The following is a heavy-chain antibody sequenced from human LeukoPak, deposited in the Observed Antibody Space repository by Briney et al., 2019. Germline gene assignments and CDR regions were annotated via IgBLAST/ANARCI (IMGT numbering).Heavy chain of an antibody. V-gene: IGHV2-5*08. CDR2: IYWNDGK. J-gene: IGHJ4*02. CDR3: VFDYGDFYFDN. D-gene: IGHD4-17*01. Sequence: TLSLTCTVSGGSISSYYLSWIRQPPGKALEWLALIYWNDGKRYSPSLKSRLTITKDTSKNQVILTMTNMDPVDTATYFCVFDYGDFYFDNWGQGTLVTVSS. CDR1: GGSISSYYLS.